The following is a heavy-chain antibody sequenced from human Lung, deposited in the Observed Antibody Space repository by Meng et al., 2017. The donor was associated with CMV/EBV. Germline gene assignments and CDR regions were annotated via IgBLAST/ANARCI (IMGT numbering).Heavy chain of an antibody. CDR3: ARGFRGGYYYYYGMDV. V-gene: IGHV4-61*01. J-gene: IGHJ6*02. CDR2: IYYSGST. CDR1: GGSVSSGSYY. Sequence: SETXSLXCTVSGGSVSSGSYYWSWIRQPPGKGLEWIGYIYYSGSTNYNPSLKSRVTISVDTSKNQFSLKLSSVTAADTAVYYCARGFRGGYYYYYGMDVWXQGTXVTV. D-gene: IGHD2-15*01.